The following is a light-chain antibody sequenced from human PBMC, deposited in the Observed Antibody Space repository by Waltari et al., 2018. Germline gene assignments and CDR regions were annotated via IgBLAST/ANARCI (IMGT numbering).Light chain of an antibody. CDR3: QQYYVWPPIT. J-gene: IGKJ4*01. CDR1: QSVRTN. Sequence: VLLTQSPASLSVSPGDTVILPCRASQSVRTNLVWYQQKAGQAPRTLIYGASTRASGVPSRFSGSGSETDFTLIISSLQSEDAAVDFCQQYYVWPPITFGGGTKLEI. V-gene: IGKV3-15*01. CDR2: GAS.